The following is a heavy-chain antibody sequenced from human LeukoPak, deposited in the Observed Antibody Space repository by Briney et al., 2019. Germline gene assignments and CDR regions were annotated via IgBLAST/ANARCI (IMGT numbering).Heavy chain of an antibody. J-gene: IGHJ4*02. CDR2: IYWDDDK. CDR1: GFSLSTRGVG. Sequence: SGPTLVNPTQTLTLTCTFSGFSLSTRGVGVGWIRQPPGKALEWLALIYWDDDKRYSPSLKSRLTITKDTSKNQVVLTMTNMDPVDTATYYCALVDTAMVSLDYWGQGTLVTVSS. V-gene: IGHV2-5*02. CDR3: ALVDTAMVSLDY. D-gene: IGHD5-18*01.